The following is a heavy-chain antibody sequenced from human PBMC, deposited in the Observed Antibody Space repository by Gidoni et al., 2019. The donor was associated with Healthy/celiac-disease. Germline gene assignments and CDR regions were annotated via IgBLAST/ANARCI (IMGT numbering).Heavy chain of an antibody. CDR1: GFTFSSYG. CDR3: ATGGGNHAFDI. CDR2: ISYDGSNK. J-gene: IGHJ3*02. Sequence: QVQLVESGGGVVQPGRSLRLSCAASGFTFSSYGMHWVRQAPGKGLEWVAVISYDGSNKYYADSVKGRFTISRDNSKNTLYLQMNSLRAEDTAVYYCATGGGNHAFDIWGQGTMVTVSS. D-gene: IGHD1-26*01. V-gene: IGHV3-30*03.